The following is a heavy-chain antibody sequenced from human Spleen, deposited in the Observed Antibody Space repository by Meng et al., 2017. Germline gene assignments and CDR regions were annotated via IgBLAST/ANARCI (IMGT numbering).Heavy chain of an antibody. Sequence: GESLKISCTASEFTFSRHGMHWVRQAPGKGLEWVAIVWYDGGNRYYGDSVKGRFTVSRDNSKNTLYLQMNSLRAEDTAVYYCARAGDVVVVPAYYYNGLDVWGQGTTVTVSS. CDR3: ARAGDVVVVPAYYYNGLDV. CDR1: EFTFSRHG. D-gene: IGHD2-2*01. J-gene: IGHJ6*02. V-gene: IGHV3-33*01. CDR2: VWYDGGNR.